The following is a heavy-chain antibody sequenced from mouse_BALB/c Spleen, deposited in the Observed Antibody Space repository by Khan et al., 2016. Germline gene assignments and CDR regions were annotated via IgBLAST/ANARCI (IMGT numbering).Heavy chain of an antibody. Sequence: EVELVESGGGLVQPGGSLRLSCATSGFTFTDYYMSWVRQPPGKALEWLGFIRNKANGYTTEYSASVKGRFTISSDNSQSILYLQVNTLRAEDSATYYCARGLLRFFDYWGQGTTLTVSA. CDR3: ARGLLRFFDY. CDR2: IRNKANGYTT. D-gene: IGHD1-1*01. CDR1: GFTFTDYY. J-gene: IGHJ2*01. V-gene: IGHV7-3*02.